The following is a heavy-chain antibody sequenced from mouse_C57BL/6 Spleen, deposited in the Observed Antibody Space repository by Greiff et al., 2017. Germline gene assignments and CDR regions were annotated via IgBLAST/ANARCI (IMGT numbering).Heavy chain of an antibody. J-gene: IGHJ2*01. V-gene: IGHV1-64*01. D-gene: IGHD2-1*01. CDR3: ARSGANYGNSFDY. Sequence: QVQLQQSGAELVKPGASVKLSCKASGYTFTSYWMHWVKQRPGQGLEWIGMIHPNSGSTNYNEKFKSKATLTVDKSSSTAYMQLSSLTSEDSAVYYCARSGANYGNSFDYWGQGTTLTVSS. CDR2: IHPNSGST. CDR1: GYTFTSYW.